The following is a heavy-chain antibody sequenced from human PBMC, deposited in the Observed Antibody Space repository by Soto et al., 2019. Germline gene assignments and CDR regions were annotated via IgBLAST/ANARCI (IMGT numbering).Heavy chain of an antibody. D-gene: IGHD6-19*01. J-gene: IGHJ4*02. Sequence: ASVKVSCKVSGYTLTELSIHWVRQAPGKGLEWMGGFDPEDGETIYAQKFQGRVTMTEDTSTDTAYMELSSLRSEDTAVYYCATDRVSTIAVAGTFGYWGQGTLVTVSS. V-gene: IGHV1-24*01. CDR1: GYTLTELS. CDR3: ATDRVSTIAVAGTFGY. CDR2: FDPEDGET.